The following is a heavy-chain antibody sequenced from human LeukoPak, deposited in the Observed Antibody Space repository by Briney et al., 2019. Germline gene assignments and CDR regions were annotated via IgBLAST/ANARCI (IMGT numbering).Heavy chain of an antibody. V-gene: IGHV4-31*03. D-gene: IGHD3-10*01. J-gene: IGHJ4*02. CDR3: ARLNYYDSGSLTYSFDY. CDR1: GGSISSGTYYY. Sequence: SQTLSLTCTVSGGSISSGTYYYWSWIRQHPGEAPEWMGYIYYLGTTYYNPSLKSRVSISVATSEDQFSLKLTSVTAADTAVYYCARLNYYDSGSLTYSFDYWGQGPLVTVSP. CDR2: IYYLGTT.